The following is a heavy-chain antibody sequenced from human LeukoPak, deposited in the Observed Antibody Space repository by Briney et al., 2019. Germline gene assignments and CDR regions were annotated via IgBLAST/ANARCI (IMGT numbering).Heavy chain of an antibody. J-gene: IGHJ4*02. CDR3: ARRGAGSGGLDY. V-gene: IGHV3-23*01. CDR1: GFSFSLYA. D-gene: IGHD6-19*01. CDR2: IIETGASP. Sequence: GGSLRLSCAASGFSFSLYAMNWVRQAPGKGLEWVSTIIETGASPYYADSVRGRFTVSRDYSKNLFYLQMNSLRAEDTAIYYCARRGAGSGGLDYWGQGTLVTVSS.